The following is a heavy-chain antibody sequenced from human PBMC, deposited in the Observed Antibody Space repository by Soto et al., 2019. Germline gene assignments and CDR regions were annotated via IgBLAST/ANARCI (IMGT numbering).Heavy chain of an antibody. CDR2: ISSSSSSI. CDR3: ARDLSLFCGSTSCYYFDY. Sequence: GSLRLSCAASGFPFSTYSMNWVRQASGKGPEWISYISSSSSSIYYADSVKGRFTISRDNARNSLYLQMNGLRAEDTAVYYCARDLSLFCGSTSCYYFDYWGRGTLVTVSS. V-gene: IGHV3-48*01. J-gene: IGHJ4*02. CDR1: GFPFSTYS. D-gene: IGHD2-2*01.